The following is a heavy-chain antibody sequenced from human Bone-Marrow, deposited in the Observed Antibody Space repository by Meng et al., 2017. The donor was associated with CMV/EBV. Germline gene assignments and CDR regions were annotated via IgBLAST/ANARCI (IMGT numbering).Heavy chain of an antibody. Sequence: LRLSFTPSGGSLNSRSDFWAWIRQTPGKGLEWIGNVYYSAGTYSNPSLKSRVAISIDTSKNTFSLNLFSVTAADTAMYYCARESDRNRMDLWGQGTLVTVSS. D-gene: IGHD1-14*01. V-gene: IGHV4-39*07. J-gene: IGHJ5*02. CDR2: VYYSAGT. CDR3: ARESDRNRMDL. CDR1: GGSLNSRSDF.